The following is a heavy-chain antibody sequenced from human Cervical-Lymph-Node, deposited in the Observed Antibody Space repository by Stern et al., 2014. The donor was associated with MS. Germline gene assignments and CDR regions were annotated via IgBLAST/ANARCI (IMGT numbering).Heavy chain of an antibody. D-gene: IGHD3-16*02. J-gene: IGHJ3*02. Sequence: EVQLVESGGGLVKPGRSLRLSCVASGFTFDDYAMHWVRQAPGKGLAWVSGISCNGGSRNSANSVNDRVTISRDNAKNSLYLQMSSLRPEDTAFYYCAKTLGRSYHDPFDMWGQGTMAIVSS. CDR1: GFTFDDYA. CDR2: ISCNGGSR. CDR3: AKTLGRSYHDPFDM. V-gene: IGHV3-9*01.